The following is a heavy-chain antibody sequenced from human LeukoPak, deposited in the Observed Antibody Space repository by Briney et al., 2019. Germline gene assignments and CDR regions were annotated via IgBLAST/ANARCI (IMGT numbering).Heavy chain of an antibody. CDR1: GFTFSTSA. CDR3: ASGVIADNH. V-gene: IGHV3-30*02. J-gene: IGHJ4*02. D-gene: IGHD2-21*01. Sequence: PGGSLRLSCAASGFTFSTSAMQWVRQAPGKGLEWVAFIRFDGSIKDYGDSVKDRFTISRDNSRNTVYLQMNSLRFEDTAVYYCASGVIADNHWGQGTLVTVSS. CDR2: IRFDGSIK.